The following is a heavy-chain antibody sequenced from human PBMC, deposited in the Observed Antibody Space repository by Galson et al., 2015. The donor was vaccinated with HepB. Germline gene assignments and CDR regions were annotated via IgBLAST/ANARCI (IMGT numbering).Heavy chain of an antibody. V-gene: IGHV1-69*13. CDR2: IIPLFGRP. CDR3: AGRGGRDRGVGGNYYYVMDV. CDR1: GGTFNNYA. J-gene: IGHJ6*02. D-gene: IGHD3-10*02. Sequence: SVKVSCKASGGTFNNYAMSRVRQAPGQGLEWVGGIIPLFGRPDYAQKFQGRVTITADESTSTGYMELSDLRPEDTAEYYCAGRGGRDRGVGGNYYYVMDVWGQGTAVTVSS.